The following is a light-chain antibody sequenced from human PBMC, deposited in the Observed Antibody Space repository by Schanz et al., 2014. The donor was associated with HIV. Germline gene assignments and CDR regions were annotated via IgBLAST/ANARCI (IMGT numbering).Light chain of an antibody. CDR1: QTIGRF. CDR2: KAS. Sequence: IQMTQSPSTVSASVGDRVTITCRASQTIGRFLAWYQQKPGRAPKLLIYKASSLEAGVPSRFSGSGSGTEFALTISSLQPDDFATYYCQQCVTYPYSFGPGTRLDVK. CDR3: QQCVTYPYS. J-gene: IGKJ2*03. V-gene: IGKV1-5*03.